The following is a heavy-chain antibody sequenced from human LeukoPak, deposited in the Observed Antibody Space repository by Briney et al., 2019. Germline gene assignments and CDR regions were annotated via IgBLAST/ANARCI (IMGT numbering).Heavy chain of an antibody. CDR2: INSDGSTT. Sequence: GGSLRLSCAASGXIFSNYWMHWVRQAPGKGQVWVSRINSDGSTTNYADSVKGRFTISRDNAKNTLYLQMNSVRADDTAVYYCARRYCTGGSCYADYWGQGTLVTVSP. CDR3: ARRYCTGGSCYADY. J-gene: IGHJ4*02. D-gene: IGHD2-15*01. CDR1: GXIFSNYW. V-gene: IGHV3-74*01.